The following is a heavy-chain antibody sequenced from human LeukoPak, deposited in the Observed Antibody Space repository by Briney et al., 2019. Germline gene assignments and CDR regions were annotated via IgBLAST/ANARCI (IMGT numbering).Heavy chain of an antibody. CDR1: GYSFITYG. V-gene: IGHV1-69*04. D-gene: IGHD1-26*01. Sequence: GASVTVSCKASGYSFITYGISWVRQAPGQGLEWMGRIIPILGIANYAQKFQGRVTITADKSTSTAYMELSSLRSEDTAVYYCALGVGATTQDYWGQGTLVTVSS. CDR2: IIPILGIA. CDR3: ALGVGATTQDY. J-gene: IGHJ4*02.